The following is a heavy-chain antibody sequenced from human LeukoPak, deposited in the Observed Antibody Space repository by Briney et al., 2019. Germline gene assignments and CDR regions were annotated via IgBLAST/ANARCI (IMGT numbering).Heavy chain of an antibody. D-gene: IGHD2-15*01. J-gene: IGHJ5*02. CDR1: GGTFSSYA. CDR3: ARGGVGHCSGGSCPTSWFDP. Sequence: ASVKVSCKASGGTFSSYAISWVRQAPGQGLEWMGWISPYNGNTDYPQKVQGRVTMTTDTSTSTAYMELRSLRSDDTAVYYCARGGVGHCSGGSCPTSWFDPWGQGTLVTVSS. V-gene: IGHV1-18*01. CDR2: ISPYNGNT.